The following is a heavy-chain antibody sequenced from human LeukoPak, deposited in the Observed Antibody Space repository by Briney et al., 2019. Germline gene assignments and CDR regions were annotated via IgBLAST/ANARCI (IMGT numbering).Heavy chain of an antibody. CDR3: ARVGKSGHSYYFDF. CDR2: IDTAGDT. V-gene: IGHV3-13*01. D-gene: IGHD3-3*01. J-gene: IGHJ4*02. Sequence: GGSLRLSCAASGFTFSSYDMHWVRQPTGKGLEWVSAIDTAGDTYYPDSMKGRFTISRENAKNSLYLQMNSLRAGDTAVYYCARVGKSGHSYYFDFWGQGTLVTVSS. CDR1: GFTFSSYD.